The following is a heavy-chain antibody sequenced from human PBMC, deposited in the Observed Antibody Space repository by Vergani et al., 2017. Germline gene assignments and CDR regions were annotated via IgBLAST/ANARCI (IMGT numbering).Heavy chain of an antibody. CDR1: GYTFTGYY. CDR2: INPNSGGT. Sequence: QVQLVQSGAEVKKPGASVKVSCKASGYTFTGYYMHWVRQAPGQGLEWMGWINPNSGGTNYAQKFQGRVTMTRDTSISTAYMELSRLRSDDTAVYYCARGKPNQQRKGYCSSTSCWDFDYWGQGTTVTVSS. J-gene: IGHJ4*03. V-gene: IGHV1-2*02. D-gene: IGHD2-2*01. CDR3: ARGKPNQQRKGYCSSTSCWDFDY.